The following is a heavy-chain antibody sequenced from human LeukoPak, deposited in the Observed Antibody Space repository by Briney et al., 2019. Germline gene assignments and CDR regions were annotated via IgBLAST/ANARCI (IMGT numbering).Heavy chain of an antibody. D-gene: IGHD6-13*01. CDR1: GGSFSGYY. CDR2: INHSGST. Sequence: KASETLSLTCAVYGGSFSGYYWSWIRQPPGKGLEWIGEINHSGSTNYNPSLKSRVTISVDTSKNQFSLKLSSVTAADTAVYYCASGSLAAASRWFDPWGQGTLVTVSS. CDR3: ASGSLAAASRWFDP. V-gene: IGHV4-34*01. J-gene: IGHJ5*02.